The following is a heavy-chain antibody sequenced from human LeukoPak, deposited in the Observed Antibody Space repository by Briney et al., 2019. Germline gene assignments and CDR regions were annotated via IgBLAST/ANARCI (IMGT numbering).Heavy chain of an antibody. V-gene: IGHV3-9*01. D-gene: IGHD6-13*01. J-gene: IGHJ4*02. CDR1: GFTFDDYA. Sequence: PGGSLRLSCAASGFTFDDYAMHWVRQAPGKGLEWVSGISWNSGSIGYADFVKGRFTISRDNAKNSLYLQMNSLRAEDTALYYCAKTLRRNLAAAGAFDYWGQGTLVTVSS. CDR3: AKTLRRNLAAAGAFDY. CDR2: ISWNSGSI.